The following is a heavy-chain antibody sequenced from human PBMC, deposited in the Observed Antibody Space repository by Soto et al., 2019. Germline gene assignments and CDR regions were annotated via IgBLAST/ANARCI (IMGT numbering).Heavy chain of an antibody. Sequence: EVQLVQSGAEVKKPGESLKISCKGSGYSFTSYWIGWVRQMPGKGLEWMGIIYPGDSDTRYSPSFQGQVTISADKSISTAYRQWSRLKASDTAMYYCATSGKLEGEKVYDAFDIWGQGTMVTVSS. CDR2: IYPGDSDT. CDR3: ATSGKLEGEKVYDAFDI. D-gene: IGHD3-10*01. CDR1: GYSFTSYW. V-gene: IGHV5-51*03. J-gene: IGHJ3*02.